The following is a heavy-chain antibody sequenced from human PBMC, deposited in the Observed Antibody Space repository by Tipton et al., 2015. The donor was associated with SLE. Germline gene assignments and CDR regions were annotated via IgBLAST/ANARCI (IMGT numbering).Heavy chain of an antibody. Sequence: SLRLSCTASGFTFSSYEMNWVRQAPGKGLEWVSYISSSGSTIYYADSVKGRFTISRDNAKNSLYLQMNSLRAEDTAVYYCARDRSGYDYPYFDYWGQGTLVTVSS. CDR3: ARDRSGYDYPYFDY. V-gene: IGHV3-48*03. J-gene: IGHJ4*02. CDR1: GFTFSSYE. D-gene: IGHD5-12*01. CDR2: ISSSGSTI.